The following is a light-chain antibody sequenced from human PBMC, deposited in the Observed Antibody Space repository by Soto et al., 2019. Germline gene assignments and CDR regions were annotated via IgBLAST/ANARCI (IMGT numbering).Light chain of an antibody. V-gene: IGKV1-39*01. CDR1: QTIRPS. Sequence: DIPLTQSPSSLSASVADRATLTCRARQTIRPSLNWYQQKPGKAPKLLLYAASSLQSGVPSRFSGSGSGTDFTLTISSLQPEDFATYYCQQSYSTPLTFGPGTKVDIK. J-gene: IGKJ3*01. CDR3: QQSYSTPLT. CDR2: AAS.